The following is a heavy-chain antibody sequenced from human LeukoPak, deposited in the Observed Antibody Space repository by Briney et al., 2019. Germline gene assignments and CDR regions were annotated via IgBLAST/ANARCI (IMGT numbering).Heavy chain of an antibody. CDR2: ISAYNGKT. CDR1: GYTFTIYG. V-gene: IGHV1-18*01. J-gene: IGHJ3*02. Sequence: ASVKVSCKASGYTFTIYGISWVRQAPGQGLEWMGWISAYNGKTNYAQKLKGRVTTRNDTSTRTAYMELKSLRSDDTAVYYCAIVSYDILTGFDAVPVDAFDIWGQGTMVTVSS. CDR3: AIVSYDILTGFDAVPVDAFDI. D-gene: IGHD3-9*01.